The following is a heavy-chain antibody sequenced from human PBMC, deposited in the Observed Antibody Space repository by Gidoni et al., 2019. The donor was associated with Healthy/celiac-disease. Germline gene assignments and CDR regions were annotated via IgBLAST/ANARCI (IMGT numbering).Heavy chain of an antibody. CDR3: AREGSGWYRAFDY. D-gene: IGHD6-19*01. CDR1: GGSISSYY. CDR2: IYYSGST. V-gene: IGHV4-59*01. J-gene: IGHJ4*02. Sequence: QLQLQESGPGLVKPSETLSLTCTVPGGSISSYYWSWIRQPPGKGLEWIGYIYYSGSTNYNPSLKSRVTISVDTSKNQFSLKLSSVTAADTAVYYCAREGSGWYRAFDYWGQGTLVTVSS.